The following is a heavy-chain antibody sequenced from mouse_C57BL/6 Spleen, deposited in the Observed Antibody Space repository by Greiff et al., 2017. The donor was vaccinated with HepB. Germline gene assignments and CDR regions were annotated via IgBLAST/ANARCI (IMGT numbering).Heavy chain of an antibody. CDR1: GYTFTSYD. CDR3: ANYYGSSAFAY. CDR2: IYPRDGST. Sequence: VQLQQSGPELVKPGASVKLSCKASGYTFTSYDINWVKQRPGQGLEWIGWIYPRDGSTKYNEKFKGKATLTVDTSSSTAYMELHSLTSEDSAVYFCANYYGSSAFAYWGQGTLVTVSA. V-gene: IGHV1-85*01. D-gene: IGHD1-1*01. J-gene: IGHJ3*01.